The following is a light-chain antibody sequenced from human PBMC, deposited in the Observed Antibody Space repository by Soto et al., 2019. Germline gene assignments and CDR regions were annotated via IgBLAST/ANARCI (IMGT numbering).Light chain of an antibody. CDR1: QSVSSSY. CDR2: GAS. V-gene: IGKV3-20*01. J-gene: IGKJ2*01. Sequence: EIVLTQSPGTLSLSPGERATLSCRASQSVSSSYLAWYQQKPGQAPRLLIYGASSRATGIPDRFSGSGSGTDFTLTISRLEPDDFAVYYCQQGTFGQGTKLEIK. CDR3: QQGT.